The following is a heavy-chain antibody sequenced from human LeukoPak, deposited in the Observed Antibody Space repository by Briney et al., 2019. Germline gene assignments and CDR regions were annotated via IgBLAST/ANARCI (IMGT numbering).Heavy chain of an antibody. Sequence: GASVKVSCEASGYTFTSYGISWVRQAPGQGLEWMGWISAYNGNTNYAQKLQGRVTMTTDTSTSTAYMELRSLRSDDTAVYYCARERVAVVVVPAAIRFGYYYYGMDVWGQGTTVTVSS. J-gene: IGHJ6*02. CDR1: GYTFTSYG. CDR2: ISAYNGNT. D-gene: IGHD2-2*01. V-gene: IGHV1-18*01. CDR3: ARERVAVVVVPAAIRFGYYYYGMDV.